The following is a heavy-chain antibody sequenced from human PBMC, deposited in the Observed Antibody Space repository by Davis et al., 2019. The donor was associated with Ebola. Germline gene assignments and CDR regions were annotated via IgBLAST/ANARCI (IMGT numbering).Heavy chain of an antibody. CDR3: ASLFAPFDY. J-gene: IGHJ4*02. D-gene: IGHD2-21*01. Sequence: MPSETLSLTCTVSGGTINSGGKYWNWIRQHPGKGLEWIGYIHYSGRTYYNPSLKSRVAISVDKSKNQFSLKLSSVTAADTAVYYCASLFAPFDYWGQGTLVTVSS. CDR1: GGTINSGGKY. V-gene: IGHV4-31*03. CDR2: IHYSGRT.